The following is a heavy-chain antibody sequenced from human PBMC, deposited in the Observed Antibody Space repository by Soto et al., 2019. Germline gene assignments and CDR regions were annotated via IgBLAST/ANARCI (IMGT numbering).Heavy chain of an antibody. CDR3: AKGPGMYSDFDC. CDR1: GFTFSSYA. V-gene: IGHV3-23*01. Sequence: EVQMLESGGGLVQPGGSLRLSCAASGFTFSSYAMSWVRQAPGKGLEWVSAISGSDGSTFYADSVKGRFTISGDDSKNMLYLQMNSLKAEDTAVYFCAKGPGMYSDFDCWGQGTLVTVSS. J-gene: IGHJ4*02. CDR2: ISGSDGST. D-gene: IGHD2-8*01.